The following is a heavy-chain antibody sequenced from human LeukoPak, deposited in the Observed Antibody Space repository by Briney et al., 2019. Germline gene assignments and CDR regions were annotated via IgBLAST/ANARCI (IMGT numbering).Heavy chain of an antibody. Sequence: GASVKVSCKASGHTFTTYGISWVRQAPGQGLEWMGWIHPYNGNTNYAQMLQGRVTMTTDTSTSTAYMELRSLRSDDTAVYYCARDREAACPGWFDPWGQGTLVTVSS. V-gene: IGHV1-18*01. CDR3: ARDREAACPGWFDP. D-gene: IGHD6-6*01. J-gene: IGHJ5*02. CDR1: GHTFTTYG. CDR2: IHPYNGNT.